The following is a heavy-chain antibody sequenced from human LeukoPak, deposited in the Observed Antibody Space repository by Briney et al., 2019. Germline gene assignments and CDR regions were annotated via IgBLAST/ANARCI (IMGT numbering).Heavy chain of an antibody. Sequence: GGSLRLSCAASGFTFGDYAMSWVRQAPGKGLEWVGFIRTEAYDGATDYGASVKGRFTISRDDSKNIAYLQMNSLNTEDTAVYYCARDYGGHGYFDYWGQGTLVTVSS. J-gene: IGHJ4*02. V-gene: IGHV3-49*04. CDR3: ARDYGGHGYFDY. CDR2: IRTEAYDGAT. D-gene: IGHD4-23*01. CDR1: GFTFGDYA.